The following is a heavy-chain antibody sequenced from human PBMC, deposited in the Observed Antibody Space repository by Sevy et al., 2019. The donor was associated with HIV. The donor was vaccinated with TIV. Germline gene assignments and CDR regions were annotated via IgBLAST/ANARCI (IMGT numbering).Heavy chain of an antibody. CDR1: GFTLGDYA. CDR2: IRSKAYGGTT. J-gene: IGHJ6*02. D-gene: IGHD3-10*01. Sequence: GESLKISCTASGFTLGDYAMSWFRQAPGNGLEWVGFIRSKAYGGTTEYAASVKGRFTISRDDSKSIAYLQMNSLKTEDTAVYYGTREGGGITMVRGEDGMDVWGQGTTVTVSS. CDR3: TREGGGITMVRGEDGMDV. V-gene: IGHV3-49*03.